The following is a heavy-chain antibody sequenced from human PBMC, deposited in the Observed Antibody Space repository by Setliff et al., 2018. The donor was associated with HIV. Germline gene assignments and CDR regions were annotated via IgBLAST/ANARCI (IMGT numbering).Heavy chain of an antibody. V-gene: IGHV4-4*08. CDR3: ARDPKRGEQYYGSGYTNWFDP. Sequence: SETLSLTCTVSGASISSYYWSWIRQPPGKGLEWIGYIYSSGSTYYNPALKSRVTISVDTSQNQFSLKLSSVTAADTAVYYCARDPKRGEQYYGSGYTNWFDPWGQGTLVTAPQ. CDR2: IYSSGST. CDR1: GASISSYY. J-gene: IGHJ5*02. D-gene: IGHD3-10*01.